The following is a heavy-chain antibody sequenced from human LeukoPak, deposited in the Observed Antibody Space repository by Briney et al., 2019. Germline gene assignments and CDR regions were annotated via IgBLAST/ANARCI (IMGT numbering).Heavy chain of an antibody. CDR2: ISYDGSNK. J-gene: IGHJ4*02. CDR3: AKEGEYDILTGYYRGYFDY. D-gene: IGHD3-9*01. V-gene: IGHV3-30*04. CDR1: GFTFSSYA. Sequence: GGSLRLSCAASGFTFSSYAMHWVRQAPGKGLEWVAVISYDGSNKYYADSVKGRFTISRDNSKNTLYLQMNSLGAEDTAVYYCAKEGEYDILTGYYRGYFDYWGQGTLVTVSS.